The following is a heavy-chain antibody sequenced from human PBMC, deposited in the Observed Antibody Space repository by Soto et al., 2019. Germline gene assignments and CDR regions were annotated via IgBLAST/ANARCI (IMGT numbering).Heavy chain of an antibody. Sequence: SVKVSCKASGCTFSSYTISWVRQAPGQGLEWMGRIIPILGIANYAQKFQGRVTITADKSTSTAYMELNSLRSDDTAVYYCARLPRYYDSSVGYYFDYWGQG. CDR1: GCTFSSYT. J-gene: IGHJ4*02. V-gene: IGHV1-69*02. CDR3: ARLPRYYDSSVGYYFDY. CDR2: IIPILGIA. D-gene: IGHD3-22*01.